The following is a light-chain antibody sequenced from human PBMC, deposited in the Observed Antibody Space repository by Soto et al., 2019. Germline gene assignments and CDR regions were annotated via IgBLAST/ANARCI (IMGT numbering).Light chain of an antibody. CDR1: QTINRW. V-gene: IGKV1-5*03. J-gene: IGKJ1*01. CDR2: EAS. CDR3: QQYDSYPWT. Sequence: IQMTQSPSTLSASVGDRVTITCRASQTINRWLAWHQQKPGKAPKLLIYEASNLETGVPSRFGGSGSGTEFTLIISSLQPDDFATYYCQQYDSYPWTFGQGTKVDIK.